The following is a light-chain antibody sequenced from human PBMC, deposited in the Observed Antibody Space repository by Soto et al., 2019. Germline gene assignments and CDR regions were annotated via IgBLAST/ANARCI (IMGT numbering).Light chain of an antibody. Sequence: DIQRTKYTYTLSGSVGDRVTITCLASQTISSWLAWYQQKPGKAPKLLIYKASTLKSGVPSRFSGSGSGTEFTLTISSLQPDDFATYYCQHYNSYSEAFGHG. CDR2: KAS. V-gene: IGKV1-5*03. CDR3: QHYNSYSEA. J-gene: IGKJ2*01. CDR1: QTISSW.